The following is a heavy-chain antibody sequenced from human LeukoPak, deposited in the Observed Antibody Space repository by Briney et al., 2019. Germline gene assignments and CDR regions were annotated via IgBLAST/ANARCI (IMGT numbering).Heavy chain of an antibody. J-gene: IGHJ6*02. Sequence: ASVKVSCKASGYTFTSYAMHWVRQAPGQRLEWMGWINAGNGNTKYSQKFQGRVAITRDTSASTAYMELSSLRSEDTAVYYCARSYGGNSYYYGMDVWGQGTTVTVSS. CDR3: ARSYGGNSYYYGMDV. CDR2: INAGNGNT. D-gene: IGHD4-23*01. V-gene: IGHV1-3*01. CDR1: GYTFTSYA.